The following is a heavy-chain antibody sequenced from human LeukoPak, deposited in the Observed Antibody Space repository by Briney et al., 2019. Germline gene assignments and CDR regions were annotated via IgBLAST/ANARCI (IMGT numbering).Heavy chain of an antibody. D-gene: IGHD1-26*01. Sequence: GGSLRLSCAASGFTSDNYRMSWVRQAPGKGLGWVSTVNANGGNTYYADSVKGRFTISRDNSKSTLILQMNSLRVEDTALYYCTKRVKYGGTWDHFADWGQGTLVTVSS. CDR2: VNANGGNT. V-gene: IGHV3-23*01. J-gene: IGHJ4*02. CDR3: TKRVKYGGTWDHFAD. CDR1: GFTSDNYR.